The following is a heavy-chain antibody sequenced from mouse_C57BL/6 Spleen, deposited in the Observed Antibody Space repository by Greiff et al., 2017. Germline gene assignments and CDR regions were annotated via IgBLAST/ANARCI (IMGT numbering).Heavy chain of an antibody. CDR3: ATLYYSNYDYFDY. J-gene: IGHJ2*01. V-gene: IGHV5-17*01. CDR1: GFTFSDYG. Sequence: EVKLVESGGGLVKPGGSLKLSCAASGFTFSDYGMHWVRQAPEKGLEWVAYISSGSSTIYYADTVKGRFAISRDNAKNTLFLQMTSLRSEDTAMYYCATLYYSNYDYFDYWGQAPLSQSPQ. D-gene: IGHD2-5*01. CDR2: ISSGSSTI.